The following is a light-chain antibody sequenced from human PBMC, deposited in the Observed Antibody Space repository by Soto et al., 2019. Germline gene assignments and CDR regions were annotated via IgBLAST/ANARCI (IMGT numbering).Light chain of an antibody. CDR2: DVS. V-gene: IGLV2-11*01. CDR1: SSDVGGYNF. J-gene: IGLJ1*01. CDR3: CSYAGTYAYV. Sequence: QAVLTQPRAVSESPGQSVTISCTGTSSDVGGYNFVSWYQQYPGKAPKLMIYDVSKRPSGVPERFSGSKSGNTASLTISGLQAEDEADYYCCSYAGTYAYVFGTGTKVTVL.